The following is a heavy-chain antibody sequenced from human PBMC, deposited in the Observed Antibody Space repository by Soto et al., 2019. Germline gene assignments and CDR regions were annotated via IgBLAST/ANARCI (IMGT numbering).Heavy chain of an antibody. V-gene: IGHV1-69*01. CDR1: GGVFSNYA. Sequence: QVQLVQSGAEVKEPGSSVNVSCKASGGVFSNYALTWVRQAPVLGLEWVGGIVPVFGTPNYAPKFQGRVTVTADESERTGYMELSSMTSEDTAMYYCERGSQYLSTGYYCDNWGQGTLVTVSS. D-gene: IGHD3-22*01. CDR2: IVPVFGTP. CDR3: ERGSQYLSTGYYCDN. J-gene: IGHJ4*02.